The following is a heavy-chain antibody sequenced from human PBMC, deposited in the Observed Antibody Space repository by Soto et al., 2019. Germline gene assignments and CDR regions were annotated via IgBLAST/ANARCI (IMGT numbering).Heavy chain of an antibody. J-gene: IGHJ4*02. CDR2: IYYSGST. CDR1: GDSISSNSNF. CDR3: ARHKIDSSSWYKYFDS. D-gene: IGHD6-13*01. V-gene: IGHV4-39*01. Sequence: SETLSLTCTVSGDSISSNSNFWGWIRQPPGKGLEWIASIYYSGSTYYNPSLRSRVTMSVDTSKTHFSLRLSSVTAADTAIYYCARHKIDSSSWYKYFDSWGQGTLVTVSS.